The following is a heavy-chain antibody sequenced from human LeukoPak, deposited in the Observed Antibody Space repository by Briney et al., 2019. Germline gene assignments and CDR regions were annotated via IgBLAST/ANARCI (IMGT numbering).Heavy chain of an antibody. J-gene: IGHJ6*02. CDR1: GGSFSGYY. CDR3: ARAKGYCSSTSCYNPGPSPYYYYGMDV. Sequence: SETLSLTCAVYGGSFSGYYWSWIRQPPGKGLEWIGEINHSGSTNYNPSLKSRVTISVDTSKNQFSLKLSSVTAADTAVYYCARAKGYCSSTSCYNPGPSPYYYYGMDVWGQGTTVTVSS. D-gene: IGHD2-2*02. CDR2: INHSGST. V-gene: IGHV4-34*01.